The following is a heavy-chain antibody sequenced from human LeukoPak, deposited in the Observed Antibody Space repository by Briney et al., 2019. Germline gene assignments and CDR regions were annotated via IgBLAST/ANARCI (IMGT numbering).Heavy chain of an antibody. D-gene: IGHD4-17*01. CDR1: GGSLSSSSYY. V-gene: IGHV3-23*01. Sequence: LSLTCTVSGGSLSSSSYYWGWIRQPPGKGLEWVSAISGSGGSTYYADSVKGRFTISRDNSKHTLYLQMNSLRAEDTAVYYCAKDRDYGHARNPDYWGQGTLVTVSS. J-gene: IGHJ4*02. CDR3: AKDRDYGHARNPDY. CDR2: ISGSGGST.